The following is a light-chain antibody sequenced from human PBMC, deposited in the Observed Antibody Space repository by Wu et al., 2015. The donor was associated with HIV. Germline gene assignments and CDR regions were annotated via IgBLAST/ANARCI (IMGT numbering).Light chain of an antibody. CDR1: QSVSSSY. J-gene: IGKJ1*01. Sequence: EIVLTQSPGTLSLSPGERATLSCRASQSVSSSYLVWYQQKPGQAPRLLIYDASSRATGIPDRFSGSGSGTDFTLTINRLEPEDFAVYYCQQFDNSPWTFGQGTKVEIK. CDR2: DAS. CDR3: QQFDNSPWT. V-gene: IGKV3-20*01.